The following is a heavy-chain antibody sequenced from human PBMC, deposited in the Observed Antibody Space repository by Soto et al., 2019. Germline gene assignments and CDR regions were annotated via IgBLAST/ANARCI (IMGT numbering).Heavy chain of an antibody. D-gene: IGHD3-3*01. V-gene: IGHV3-23*01. CDR1: GFTFSSYA. Sequence: GGSPRLSCAASGFTFSSYAMSWVRQAPGKGLEWVSAISGSGGSTYYADSVTGRFTISRDNSKNTLYLQMNSLRAEDTAVYYCAKSKGIFGVVIKHWGQGTLVTVSS. CDR2: ISGSGGST. CDR3: AKSKGIFGVVIKH. J-gene: IGHJ1*01.